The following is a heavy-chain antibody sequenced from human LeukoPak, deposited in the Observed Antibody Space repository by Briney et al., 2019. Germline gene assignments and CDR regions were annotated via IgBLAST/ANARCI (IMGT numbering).Heavy chain of an antibody. Sequence: SETLSLTCTVSGGSISSYYWSWIRQPPGKGLEWIGYIYYSGSTNYHPSLKSRVTISVDTSKNQFSLKLSSVTAADTAVYYCARRSSGYYFYFDYWGQGTLVTVSS. CDR2: IYYSGST. CDR1: GGSISSYY. D-gene: IGHD3-22*01. J-gene: IGHJ4*02. CDR3: ARRSSGYYFYFDY. V-gene: IGHV4-59*01.